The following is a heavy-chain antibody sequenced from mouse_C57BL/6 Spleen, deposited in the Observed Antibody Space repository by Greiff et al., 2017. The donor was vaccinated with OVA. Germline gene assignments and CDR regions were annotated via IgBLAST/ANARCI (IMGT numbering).Heavy chain of an antibody. D-gene: IGHD1-1*01. CDR1: GYAFSSSW. CDR2: IYPGDGDT. V-gene: IGHV1-82*01. CDR3: ASEGHYYGSSKGYFDV. J-gene: IGHJ1*03. Sequence: VQLQQSGPELVKPGASVKISCKASGYAFSSSWMNWVKQRPGKGLEWIGRIYPGDGDTNYNGKFKGKATLTADKSSSTAYMQLSSLTSEDSAVYFCASEGHYYGSSKGYFDVWGTGTTVTVSS.